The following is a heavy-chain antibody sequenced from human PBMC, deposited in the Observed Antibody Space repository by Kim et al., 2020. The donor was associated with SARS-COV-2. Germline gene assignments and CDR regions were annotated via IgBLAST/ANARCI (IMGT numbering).Heavy chain of an antibody. J-gene: IGHJ4*02. Sequence: SETLSLTCTVSGGSISSYYWSWIRQPPGKGLEWIGYIYYSGSTNYNPSLKSRVTISVDTSKNQFSLKLSSVTAADTAVYYCARASDYGGSHFDYWGQGTLVTVSS. V-gene: IGHV4-59*13. CDR3: ARASDYGGSHFDY. CDR2: IYYSGST. D-gene: IGHD4-17*01. CDR1: GGSISSYY.